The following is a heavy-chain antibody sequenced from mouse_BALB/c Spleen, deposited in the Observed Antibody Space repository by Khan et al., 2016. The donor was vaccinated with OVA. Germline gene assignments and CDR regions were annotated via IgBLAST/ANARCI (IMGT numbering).Heavy chain of an antibody. J-gene: IGHJ2*01. CDR1: GFTFNSYG. CDR2: ISGDSNTI. Sequence: DVQLVESGGGLVQPGGSRKLSCAASGFTFNSYGMHWIRQAPETGLEWVAYISGDSNTIHYADTVKGRFTISRDNPTNTLCLQMTSLMSEDTAMYYCATSYFYGYYFDYWGPGTTLTVS. V-gene: IGHV5-17*02. D-gene: IGHD1-1*01. CDR3: ATSYFYGYYFDY.